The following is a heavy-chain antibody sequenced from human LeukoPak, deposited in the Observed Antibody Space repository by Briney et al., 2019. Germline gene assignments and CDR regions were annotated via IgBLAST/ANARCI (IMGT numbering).Heavy chain of an antibody. J-gene: IGHJ6*02. CDR2: IYYSGST. CDR3: ARVRGVRYYDFWSGYNIYGMDV. V-gene: IGHV4-59*01. D-gene: IGHD3-3*01. CDR1: GGSITSY. Sequence: SETLSLTCTVSGGSITSYWSWIRQPPGKGLEWIGYIYYSGSTNYNPSLKSRVTMSIDTSKNQFSLKLSSVTAADTAVYYCARVRGVRYYDFWSGYNIYGMDVWGQGTTVTVSS.